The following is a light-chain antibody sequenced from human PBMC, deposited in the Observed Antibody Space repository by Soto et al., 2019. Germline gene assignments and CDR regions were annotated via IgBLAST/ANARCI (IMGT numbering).Light chain of an antibody. CDR3: QSYDRSLSRV. CDR1: SSNIGAGYD. J-gene: IGLJ3*02. Sequence: QSVLTQPPSVSGAPGQRVTISCTGSSSNIGAGYDVHWYQQVPGTAPKLLIYGNSNRPSGVPDRFSGSKSGTSASLAITGLQAEDEADYYCQSYDRSLSRVFGGGTKVTVL. CDR2: GNS. V-gene: IGLV1-40*01.